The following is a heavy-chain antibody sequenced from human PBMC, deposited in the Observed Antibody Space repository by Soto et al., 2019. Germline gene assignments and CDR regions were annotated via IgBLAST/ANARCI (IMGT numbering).Heavy chain of an antibody. D-gene: IGHD6-19*01. CDR2: ISGSGGST. CDR1: GFTFSSYA. J-gene: IGHJ4*02. CDR3: AKDRRRTRFHLAVAGLVFDY. Sequence: PGGSLRLSCAASGFTFSSYAMSWVRQAPGKGLEWVSAISGSGGSTYYADSVKGRFTISRDNSKNTLYLQMNSLRAEDTAVYYCAKDRRRTRFHLAVAGLVFDYWGQGTLVTVSS. V-gene: IGHV3-23*01.